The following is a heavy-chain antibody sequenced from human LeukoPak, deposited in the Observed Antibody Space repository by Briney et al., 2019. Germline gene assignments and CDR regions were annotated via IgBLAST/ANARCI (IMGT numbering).Heavy chain of an antibody. J-gene: IGHJ4*02. CDR2: IIGSGSST. V-gene: IGHV3-23*01. Sequence: GGSLRLSCAASGFTFSSYGMSWVRQAPGKGLQWVSVIIGSGSSTYYADSVKGRFTISRDNARNTLYLQMNSLRAEDTAVYYCASWEASTNYWGQGTLVTVSS. D-gene: IGHD1-26*01. CDR3: ASWEASTNY. CDR1: GFTFSSYG.